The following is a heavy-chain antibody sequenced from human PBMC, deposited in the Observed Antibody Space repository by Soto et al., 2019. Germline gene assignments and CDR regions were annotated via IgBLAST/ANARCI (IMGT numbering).Heavy chain of an antibody. D-gene: IGHD6-19*01. V-gene: IGHV4-30-4*01. J-gene: IGHJ4*02. CDR2: IYYSGST. Sequence: SETLSLTCTFSVGSIISGDYYWSWIRQPPGKGLEWIGYIYYSGSTYYNPSLKSRVTISVDTSKNQFSLKLSSVTAADTAVYYCARVARSSGWYTGGYFDYWGQGTLVTVSS. CDR3: ARVARSSGWYTGGYFDY. CDR1: VGSIISGDYY.